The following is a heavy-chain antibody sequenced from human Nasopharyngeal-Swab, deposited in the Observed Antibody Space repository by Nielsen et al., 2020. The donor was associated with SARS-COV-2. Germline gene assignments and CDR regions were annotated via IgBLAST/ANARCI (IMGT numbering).Heavy chain of an antibody. CDR2: INTNTGNP. V-gene: IGHV7-4-1*02. CDR3: ARGPIAAAGRSLNWFDP. Sequence: WVRQAPGQGLEGMGWINTNTGNPTYAQGFTGRFVFSLDTSVSTAYLQISSLKAEDTAVYYCARGPIAAAGRSLNWFDPWGQGTLVTVSS. D-gene: IGHD6-13*01. J-gene: IGHJ5*02.